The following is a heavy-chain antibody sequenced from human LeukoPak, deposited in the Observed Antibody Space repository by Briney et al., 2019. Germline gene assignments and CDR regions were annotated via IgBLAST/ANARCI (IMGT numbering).Heavy chain of an antibody. CDR2: INAGNGNT. D-gene: IGHD6-19*01. Sequence: ASVKVSCKASGYTFTSYAMHWVRQAPGQRLEWMGWINAGNGNTKYSQKFQGRVTITRDTSASTAYMELSSLRSEDTAVYYCARGAPIRVAVAATFDPWGQGTLVTVPS. V-gene: IGHV1-3*01. J-gene: IGHJ5*02. CDR1: GYTFTSYA. CDR3: ARGAPIRVAVAATFDP.